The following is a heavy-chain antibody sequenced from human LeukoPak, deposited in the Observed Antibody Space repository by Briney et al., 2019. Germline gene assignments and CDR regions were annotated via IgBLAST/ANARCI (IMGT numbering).Heavy chain of an antibody. CDR1: GGSFSGYY. Sequence: NSSETLSLTCAVYGGSFSGYYWSWIRQPPGKGLEWIGEISHSGSTNYNPSLKSRVTISVDTSKNQFSLKLSSVTAADTAVYYCARHQSAAAGDYWGQGTLVTVSS. D-gene: IGHD6-13*01. J-gene: IGHJ4*02. CDR3: ARHQSAAAGDY. V-gene: IGHV4-34*01. CDR2: ISHSGST.